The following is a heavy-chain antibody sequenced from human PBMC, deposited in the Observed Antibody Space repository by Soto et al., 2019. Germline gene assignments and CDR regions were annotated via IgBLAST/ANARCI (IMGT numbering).Heavy chain of an antibody. CDR3: ARDPFPPHFDY. V-gene: IGHV3-7*01. D-gene: IGHD3-16*01. CDR1: GFTFSNYW. Sequence: GGSLRLSCAASGFTFSNYWMNWVRQAPGKGLEWVASVNQDGSQKYYVDSVKGRFTISRDNARNSLYLQMNSLRAEDTAVYYCARDPFPPHFDYWGQGTLVTVSS. J-gene: IGHJ4*02. CDR2: VNQDGSQK.